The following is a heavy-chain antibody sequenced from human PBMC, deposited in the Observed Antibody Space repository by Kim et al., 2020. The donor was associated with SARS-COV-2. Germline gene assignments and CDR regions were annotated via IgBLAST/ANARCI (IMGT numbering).Heavy chain of an antibody. V-gene: IGHV4-61*05. J-gene: IGHJ4*02. Sequence: NPTLKSLVTISVDKSKNPYSLKLSSVTAADTAVYYCATFNIAAAQGGFDYWGQGTLVTVSS. D-gene: IGHD6-13*01. CDR3: ATFNIAAAQGGFDY.